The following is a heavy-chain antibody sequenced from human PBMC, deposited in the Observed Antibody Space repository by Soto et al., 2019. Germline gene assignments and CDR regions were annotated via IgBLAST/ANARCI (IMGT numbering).Heavy chain of an antibody. V-gene: IGHV1-69*13. CDR3: ARLLYYYDSSAQPRAFDI. CDR1: GGTFSSYA. CDR2: IIPIFGTA. D-gene: IGHD3-22*01. Sequence: SVKVSCKASGGTFSSYAISWVRQAPGQGLEWMGGIIPIFGTANYAQKFQGRVTITADESTSTAYMELSSLRSEDTAVYYCARLLYYYDSSAQPRAFDIWGQGTMVTVSS. J-gene: IGHJ3*02.